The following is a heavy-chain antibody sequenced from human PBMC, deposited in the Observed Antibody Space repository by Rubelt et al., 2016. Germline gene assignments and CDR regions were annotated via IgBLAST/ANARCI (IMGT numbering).Heavy chain of an antibody. CDR2: LYPGDSYT. J-gene: IGHJ4*02. CDR1: GYNFAKSW. V-gene: IGHV5-51*03. Sequence: EVQLVQSGAEVKKPGESLKISCQGSGYNFAKSWIGWVRQMSGKALEWMGILYPGDSYTRYNPTFRGQVTISADKSISTADLPWSSLKASDTAMYYCARLPQNTYYFDYWGQGALVTVSS. CDR3: ARLPQNTYYFDY.